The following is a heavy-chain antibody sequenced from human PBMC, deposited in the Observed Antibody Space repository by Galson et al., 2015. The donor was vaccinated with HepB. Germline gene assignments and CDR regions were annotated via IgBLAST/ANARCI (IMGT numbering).Heavy chain of an antibody. D-gene: IGHD6-13*01. Sequence: SLRLSCAASGFRFNNYAMSWVRQAPGKGLEWVGRIGSKAVNYATKYVASLKGRFIISRDDSKNTAYLHMNSLKMEDTAVYYCTRLGDLSGYSSSWGQGTLVTVSS. V-gene: IGHV3-73*01. CDR1: GFRFNNYA. CDR2: IGSKAVNYAT. J-gene: IGHJ4*02. CDR3: TRLGDLSGYSSS.